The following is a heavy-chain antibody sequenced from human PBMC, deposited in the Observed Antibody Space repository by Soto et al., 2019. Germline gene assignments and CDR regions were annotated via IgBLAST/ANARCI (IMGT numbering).Heavy chain of an antibody. CDR3: ARPLAVAGLSSLSH. J-gene: IGHJ4*02. Sequence: QVQLVESGGGVVQPGRSLTLSCEASGFTFSDYGMHWVRQAPGKGLEWVAFIWYDGTNKRYADSVKGRFTISRDNSKNTLFLQMNSLRAEDTAVYYCARPLAVAGLSSLSHCGQGTQLIVSS. CDR1: GFTFSDYG. D-gene: IGHD6-19*01. CDR2: IWYDGTNK. V-gene: IGHV3-33*01.